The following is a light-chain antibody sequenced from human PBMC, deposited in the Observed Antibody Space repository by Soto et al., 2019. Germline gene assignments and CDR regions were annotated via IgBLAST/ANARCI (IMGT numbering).Light chain of an antibody. J-gene: IGLJ1*01. V-gene: IGLV2-14*01. CDR1: SSDVGGYNF. Sequence: QSVLTQPASVSGSPGQSITISCTGTSSDVGGYNFVSWYQQYPDKAPKLMIYEVSNRPSGVSNRFSGSKSGNTASLTISGLQDEEEADYYGNSYTSSSSLVFGTGTKLTVL. CDR3: NSYTSSSSLV. CDR2: EVS.